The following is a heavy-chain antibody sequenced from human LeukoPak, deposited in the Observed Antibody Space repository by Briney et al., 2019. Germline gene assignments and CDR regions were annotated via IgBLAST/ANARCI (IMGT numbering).Heavy chain of an antibody. D-gene: IGHD6-13*01. CDR1: GGSFSGYY. V-gene: IGHV4-59*10. CDR3: ARVVAAAGTLGD. J-gene: IGHJ4*02. CDR2: IYTSGST. Sequence: SETLSLTCAVYGGSFSGYYWSWIRQPAGKGLEWIGRIYTSGSTNYNPSLKSRVTISVDTSKNQFSLKLSSVTAADTAVYYCARVVAAAGTLGDWGQGTLVTVSS.